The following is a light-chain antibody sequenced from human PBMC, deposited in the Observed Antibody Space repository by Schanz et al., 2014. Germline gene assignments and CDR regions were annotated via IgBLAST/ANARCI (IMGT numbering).Light chain of an antibody. Sequence: EIVLTQSPATLSVSPGERATLSCRASQSVSSNLAWYQQKPGQAPRLLISGASSRATGIPDRFSGSGSGTDFTLTISRLEPEDFAVYYCQQYGSLWTFGQGTKVEIK. V-gene: IGKV3-20*01. CDR2: GAS. J-gene: IGKJ1*01. CDR1: QSVSSN. CDR3: QQYGSLWT.